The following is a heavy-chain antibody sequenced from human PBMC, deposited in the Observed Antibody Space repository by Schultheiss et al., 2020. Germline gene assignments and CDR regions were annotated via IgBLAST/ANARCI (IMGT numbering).Heavy chain of an antibody. CDR3: ARDSNRSGGDAFDI. CDR1: GFTFSSYA. J-gene: IGHJ3*02. Sequence: GESLKVSCAASGFTFSSYAMHWVRQAPGKGLEWVSGISWNSGSIGYADSVKGRFTISRDNSKNTLYLQMNSLRAEDTAVYYCARDSNRSGGDAFDIWGQGTMVTVSS. V-gene: IGHV3-23*01. D-gene: IGHD2-15*01. CDR2: ISWNSGSI.